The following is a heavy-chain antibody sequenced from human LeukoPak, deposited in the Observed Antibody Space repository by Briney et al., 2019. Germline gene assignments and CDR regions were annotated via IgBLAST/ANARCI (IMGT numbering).Heavy chain of an antibody. CDR1: GITFYSYA. CDR2: IGTVGDT. CDR3: ARGSSTSPGLDYYYGMDV. J-gene: IGHJ6*02. Sequence: GGSLRLSCAASGITFYSYAMSWVRQAPGKGLEWVSAIGTVGDTYYPGSVRGRFTISRENAKNSLYLQMNSLRAGDSAVYYCARGSSTSPGLDYYYGMDVWGQGTTVTVSS. D-gene: IGHD2-2*01. V-gene: IGHV3-13*01.